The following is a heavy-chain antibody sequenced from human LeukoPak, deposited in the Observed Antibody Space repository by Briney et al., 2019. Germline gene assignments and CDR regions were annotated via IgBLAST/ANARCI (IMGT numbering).Heavy chain of an antibody. D-gene: IGHD4-17*01. V-gene: IGHV3-21*01. CDR3: ARAYTNGDYLDY. CDR2: ISDSSRHI. CDR1: GFTFSRYS. J-gene: IGHJ4*02. Sequence: WGSLILSCAASGFTFSRYSVNWVRQAPGKGLEWVSCISDSSRHIYYADSVKGRFTISRDNAKSSASLQMNSLRVDDTAVYYCARAYTNGDYLDYWGQGTLVTVSS.